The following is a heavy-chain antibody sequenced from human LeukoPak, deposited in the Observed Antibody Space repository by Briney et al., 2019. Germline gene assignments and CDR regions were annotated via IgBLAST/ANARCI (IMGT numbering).Heavy chain of an antibody. CDR2: IYYSGST. CDR3: ARQVVAVAGTGYFDY. D-gene: IGHD6-19*01. V-gene: IGHV4-39*01. Sequence: SETLSLTCTVSGGSIRSSSYYWGWIRQPPGKGLEGIGSIYYSGSTYYNASLKSRGTISVDASKNQFSLKLNSVTAADTAVYFCARQVVAVAGTGYFDYWGQGALVTVSS. CDR1: GGSIRSSSYY. J-gene: IGHJ4*02.